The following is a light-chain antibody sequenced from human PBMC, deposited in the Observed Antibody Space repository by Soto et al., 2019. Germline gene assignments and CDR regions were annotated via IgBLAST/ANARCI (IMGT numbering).Light chain of an antibody. V-gene: IGLV2-14*01. CDR1: SRDVGGY. CDR2: EVS. J-gene: IGLJ2*01. CDR3: RSYTSSNTVV. Sequence: QSALTQPASVSGSRGQSITISCTGTSRDVGGYVSWYQQHPGKAPKLMIYEVSNRPSGVSNRFSGSKSGNTASLTISGLQAEDEADYYCRSYTSSNTVVFGGGTKLTVL.